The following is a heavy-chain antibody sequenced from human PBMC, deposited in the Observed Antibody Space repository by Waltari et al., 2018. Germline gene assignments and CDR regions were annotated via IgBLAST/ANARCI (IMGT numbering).Heavy chain of an antibody. V-gene: IGHV1-2*02. CDR2: IKHKSGGT. CDR1: GYTFTDSY. Sequence: QVQLVQSGAEVKKPGASVKVSCKASGYTFTDSYMHWVRQAPGQGHEWMGWIKHKSGGTNDAQKFQGRVTMTGDSAVSTAYMGLSRLRADDTAVDYCARSPANYWGQGTLVTVSS. CDR3: ARSPANY. J-gene: IGHJ4*02.